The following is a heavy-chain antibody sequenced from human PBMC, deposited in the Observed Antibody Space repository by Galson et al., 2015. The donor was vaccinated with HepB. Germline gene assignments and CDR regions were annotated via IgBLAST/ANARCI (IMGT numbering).Heavy chain of an antibody. CDR3: ARERESSGYFGYFDL. Sequence: SLRLSCAASGFTFSNYAMHWVRQAPGKGPEYVSALTGNRGTTHYANSVKGRFTISGDISRNTMYLQTDSLRPEDMAVYYCARERESSGYFGYFDLWGRGTPVIVCS. CDR2: LTGNRGTT. CDR1: GFTFSNYA. J-gene: IGHJ2*01. D-gene: IGHD3-22*01. V-gene: IGHV3-64*01.